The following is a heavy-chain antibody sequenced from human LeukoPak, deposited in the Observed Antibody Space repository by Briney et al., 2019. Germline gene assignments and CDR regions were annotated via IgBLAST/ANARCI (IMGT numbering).Heavy chain of an antibody. CDR3: ARVGMYYYDSSGYNAADY. Sequence: ASVKVSCKSSGYTFTGYYMHWVRQAPGQGLAWMGWINPNSGGTNYAQKFQGRVTMTRDTSISTAYMELSRMRSDDTAVYYCARVGMYYYDSSGYNAADYWGQGTLVTVSS. V-gene: IGHV1-2*02. D-gene: IGHD3-22*01. J-gene: IGHJ4*02. CDR2: INPNSGGT. CDR1: GYTFTGYY.